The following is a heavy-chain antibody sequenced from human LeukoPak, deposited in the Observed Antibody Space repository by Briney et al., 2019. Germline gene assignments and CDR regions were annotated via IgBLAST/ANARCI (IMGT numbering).Heavy chain of an antibody. Sequence: GGCLRLSCAASGLDFNIYAMSWVRQAPGKGLEWVSTISDSGERTFYADSVKDRFTISRDNAKNSLYLQMNSLRAEDTAVYYCARGNTNCGDCHIWGQGTMVTVSS. V-gene: IGHV3-23*01. CDR3: ARGNTNCGDCHI. J-gene: IGHJ3*02. CDR1: GLDFNIYA. CDR2: ISDSGERT. D-gene: IGHD2-21*01.